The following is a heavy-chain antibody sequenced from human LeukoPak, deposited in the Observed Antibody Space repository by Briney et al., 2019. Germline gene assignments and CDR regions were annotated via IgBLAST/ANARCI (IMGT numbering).Heavy chain of an antibody. Sequence: SETLSLTCAVYGGSFSGYYWSWIRQPPGKGLEWIGEINHSGSTNYNPSLKSRVTISVDTSKNQFSLKLSSVTAADTAVYYCARGTDYYDFWSGYYRAVVAYFDYWGQGTLVTVSS. CDR1: GGSFSGYY. J-gene: IGHJ4*02. V-gene: IGHV4-34*01. CDR3: ARGTDYYDFWSGYYRAVVAYFDY. D-gene: IGHD3-3*01. CDR2: INHSGST.